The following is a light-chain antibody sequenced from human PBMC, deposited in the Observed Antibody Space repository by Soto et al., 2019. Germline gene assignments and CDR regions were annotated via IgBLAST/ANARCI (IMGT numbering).Light chain of an antibody. J-gene: IGLJ1*01. CDR2: EVS. Sequence: QSVLTQPASVSGSPGQSITISCTGTSSDVGGYNYVSWYQQHPGKAPKLMIYEVSNRPSGVSNRFSGSKSGNTASLTISGLQAEDEADYYCSSYTSSSNDVFGTGLKVTVL. CDR1: SSDVGGYNY. V-gene: IGLV2-14*01. CDR3: SSYTSSSNDV.